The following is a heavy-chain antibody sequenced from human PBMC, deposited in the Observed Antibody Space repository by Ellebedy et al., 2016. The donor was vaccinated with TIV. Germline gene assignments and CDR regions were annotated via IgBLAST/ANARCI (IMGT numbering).Heavy chain of an antibody. CDR1: GYTFTSYD. CDR3: ARDPPRTGDSYFDP. Sequence: ASVKVSCKASGYTFTSYDINWVRQAPGQGLEWMGWINPNNSDTNYAQKFQGRVTMTRDTSISTAYMDLSRLRSDDTAVYYCARDPPRTGDSYFDPWGRGTLVTVSS. CDR2: INPNNSDT. J-gene: IGHJ2*01. V-gene: IGHV1-2*02. D-gene: IGHD1-1*01.